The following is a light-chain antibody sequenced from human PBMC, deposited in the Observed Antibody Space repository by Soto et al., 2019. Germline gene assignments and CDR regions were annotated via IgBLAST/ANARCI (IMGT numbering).Light chain of an antibody. V-gene: IGKV3-20*01. CDR1: HSVSSSY. J-gene: IGKJ1*01. Sequence: EIVLTQSPGTLSLSPGERATLSCRASHSVSSSYLAWYQQKPGQAPRLLIYGASSRATGIPDRFSGSGSGTDFTLTISRLEPEDFAVYYCQQYGSSPRTFGQGTNVEIK. CDR3: QQYGSSPRT. CDR2: GAS.